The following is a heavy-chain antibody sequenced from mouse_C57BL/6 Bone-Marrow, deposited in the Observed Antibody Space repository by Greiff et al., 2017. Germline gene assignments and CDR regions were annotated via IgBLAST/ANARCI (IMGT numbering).Heavy chain of an antibody. CDR2: IDPENGDT. J-gene: IGHJ3*01. CDR3: TALGFAY. V-gene: IGHV14-4*01. Sequence: VQLQPSGAELVRPGASVKLSCTASGFNIKDDYMHWVKQRPEQGLEWIGWIDPENGDTEYASKFLGKATITADTSSNTAYLQLSSLTSEDTAVYYCTALGFAYWGQGTLVTVSA. CDR1: GFNIKDDY.